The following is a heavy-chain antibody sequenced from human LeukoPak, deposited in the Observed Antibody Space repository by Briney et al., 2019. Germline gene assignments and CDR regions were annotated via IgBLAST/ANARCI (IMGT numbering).Heavy chain of an antibody. CDR2: ISSSSSYI. V-gene: IGHV3-21*01. CDR3: ARMAGATDAFDI. D-gene: IGHD1-26*01. Sequence: GGSLRLSCAASGFTFSSYSMNWVRQAPGKGLEWVSSISSSSSYIYYADSEKGRFTISGDNAKNSLYLQMNSLRAEDTAVYYCARMAGATDAFDIWGQGTMVTVSS. CDR1: GFTFSSYS. J-gene: IGHJ3*02.